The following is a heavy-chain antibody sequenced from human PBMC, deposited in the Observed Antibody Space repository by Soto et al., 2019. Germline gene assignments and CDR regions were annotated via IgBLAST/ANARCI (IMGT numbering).Heavy chain of an antibody. V-gene: IGHV1-69*13. Sequence: SVKVSCKVSGGTFSSYAISWVRQAPGQGLEWMGGIIPLFGTANYAQKFQGRVTITADESTSTAYMELSSLRSEDTAVYYCARDPVGGELSHNWFDPWGQGPLVTVSS. D-gene: IGHD1-26*01. CDR1: GGTFSSYA. CDR3: ARDPVGGELSHNWFDP. CDR2: IIPLFGTA. J-gene: IGHJ5*02.